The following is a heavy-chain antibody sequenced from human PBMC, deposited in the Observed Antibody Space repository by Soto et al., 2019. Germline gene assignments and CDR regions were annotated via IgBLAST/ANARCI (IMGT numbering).Heavy chain of an antibody. CDR1: GGSISSSSYY. CDR3: ARHPGIVATISIWFDP. V-gene: IGHV4-39*01. D-gene: IGHD5-12*01. Sequence: PSETLSLTCAVSGGSISSSSYYWGWIRQPPGKGLEWIGSIYYSWSTYYNPSLKSRVTISVDTSKNQFSLKLSSVTAADTAVYYCARHPGIVATISIWFDPWGQGTLVTVSS. CDR2: IYYSWST. J-gene: IGHJ5*02.